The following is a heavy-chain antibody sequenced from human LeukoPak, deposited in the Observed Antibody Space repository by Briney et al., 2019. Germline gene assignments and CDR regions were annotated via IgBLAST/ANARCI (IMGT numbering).Heavy chain of an antibody. CDR2: IYYSGST. D-gene: IGHD1-26*01. CDR1: GGSISSGGYY. CDR3: ARGVVGASRGFDY. J-gene: IGHJ4*02. Sequence: SETLSLNCTVSGGSISSGGYYWRWLRQHPGKGLEWIGYIYYSGSTYYNPSLKSRVTISVDTSKNQFSLKLSSVTAADTAVYYCARGVVGASRGFDYWGQGTLVTVSS. V-gene: IGHV4-31*03.